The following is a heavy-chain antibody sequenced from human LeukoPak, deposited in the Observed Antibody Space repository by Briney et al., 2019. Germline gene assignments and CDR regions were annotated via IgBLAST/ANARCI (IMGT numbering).Heavy chain of an antibody. CDR2: IKGDGSVT. Sequence: QTGGSLRLSCAASGFTFSDYWMHWVRQAPGKGLVWVSRIKGDGSVTTYADFVKGRFTISRDNSKNTLYLQMNSLRAEDTAVYYCAKDYRYSNTWYRGVDVWGQGTTVTVSS. CDR3: AKDYRYSNTWYRGVDV. J-gene: IGHJ6*02. D-gene: IGHD6-13*01. V-gene: IGHV3-74*01. CDR1: GFTFSDYW.